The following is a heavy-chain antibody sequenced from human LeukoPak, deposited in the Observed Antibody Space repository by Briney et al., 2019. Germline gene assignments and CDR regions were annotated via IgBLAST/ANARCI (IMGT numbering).Heavy chain of an antibody. V-gene: IGHV3-30*18. CDR1: GFTFSSYG. J-gene: IGHJ3*02. CDR2: ISYDGSNK. Sequence: GRSLRLSCAASGFTFSSYGMHWVRKAPGKGLEWVAVISYDGSNKYYADSVKGRFTISRDNSKNTLYLQMNSLRAEDTAVYYCAKIGSGYGDAFDIWGQGTMVTVSS. D-gene: IGHD2-2*03. CDR3: AKIGSGYGDAFDI.